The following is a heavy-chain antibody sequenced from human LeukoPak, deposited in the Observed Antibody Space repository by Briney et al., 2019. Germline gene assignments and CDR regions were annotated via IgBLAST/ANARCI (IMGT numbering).Heavy chain of an antibody. D-gene: IGHD3-16*01. CDR2: VYYTGNT. CDR1: GGSISSYF. Sequence: KTSETLSLTCTVSGGSISSYFWSWIRQPPGKGLEWIGYVYYTGNTNSNPSLRSRVTMSVDTSKNQFSLKLSSVTAADTAVYYCARDGSRGGSDYWGQGTLVTVSS. J-gene: IGHJ4*02. CDR3: ARDGSRGGSDY. V-gene: IGHV4-59*12.